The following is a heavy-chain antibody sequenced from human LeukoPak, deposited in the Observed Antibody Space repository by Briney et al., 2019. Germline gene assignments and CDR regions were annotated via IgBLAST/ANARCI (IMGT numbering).Heavy chain of an antibody. CDR2: VIDSGDST. V-gene: IGHV3-23*01. CDR3: VKARSSGWYQWDS. Sequence: GTLSLTCAVSGGSISSSNWWSWVRQAPGKGLEWVSAVIDSGDSTSYADSVKGRFTISRDNSNNTLYLQMNSLRAEDAAVYYCVKARSSGWYQWDSWGQGTLVTVSS. J-gene: IGHJ4*02. CDR1: GGSISSSN. D-gene: IGHD6-19*01.